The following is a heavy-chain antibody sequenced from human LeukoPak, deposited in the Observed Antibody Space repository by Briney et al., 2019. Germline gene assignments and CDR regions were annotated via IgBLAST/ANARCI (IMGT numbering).Heavy chain of an antibody. V-gene: IGHV1-69*06. CDR3: ASERGRDDAFDI. CDR2: IIPIFGTA. D-gene: IGHD3-10*01. CDR1: RGTFSSYA. J-gene: IGHJ3*02. Sequence: SVKVSCKASRGTFSSYAISWVRQAPGQGLEWMGGIIPIFGTANYAQEFQGRVTITADKSTSTAYMELSSLRSEDTAVYYCASERGRDDAFDIWGQGTMVTVSS.